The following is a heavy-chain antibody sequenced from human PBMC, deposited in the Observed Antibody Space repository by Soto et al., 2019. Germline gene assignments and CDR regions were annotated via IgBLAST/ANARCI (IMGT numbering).Heavy chain of an antibody. V-gene: IGHV3-48*04. CDR2: ISSSSSTI. Sequence: GGSLRLSCAASGFTFSSYSMNWVRQAPGKGLEWVSYISSSSSTIYYADSVKGRFTISRDNAKNSLYLQMNSMRAEDTAVYYCARDGYSNYEYFQHWGQGTLVTVSS. J-gene: IGHJ1*01. D-gene: IGHD4-4*01. CDR3: ARDGYSNYEYFQH. CDR1: GFTFSSYS.